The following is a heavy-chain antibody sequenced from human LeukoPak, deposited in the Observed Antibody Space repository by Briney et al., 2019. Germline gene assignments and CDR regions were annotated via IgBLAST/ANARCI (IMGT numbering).Heavy chain of an antibody. V-gene: IGHV4-59*02. CDR2: IYYTGDT. CDR1: GGSVTSSY. J-gene: IGHJ3*02. Sequence: PSETLSLTCSVSGGSVTSSYWSWARQSPGNGLEWIGYIYYTGDTTYNPSLKGRVTISVDTSKNQFSLKLISLTAADTAVYYCARTTVINKGSSFDIWGQGTLVTVSS. CDR3: ARTTVINKGSSFDI. D-gene: IGHD4-17*01.